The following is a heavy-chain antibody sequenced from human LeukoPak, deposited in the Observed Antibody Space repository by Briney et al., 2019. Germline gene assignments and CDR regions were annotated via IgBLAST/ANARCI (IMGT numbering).Heavy chain of an antibody. D-gene: IGHD3-10*01. CDR1: GFTFSSYW. V-gene: IGHV3-74*01. CDR3: ARELVRGIRGSYYWYFDL. CDR2: INTDGSST. J-gene: IGHJ2*01. Sequence: GGSLRLSCAASGFTFSSYWMHWVRQAPGKGLVWVSRINTDGSSTSYADSVKGRFTISRDNAKNTLYLQMNSLRAEDTAVYYCARELVRGIRGSYYWYFDLWGRGTLVTVSS.